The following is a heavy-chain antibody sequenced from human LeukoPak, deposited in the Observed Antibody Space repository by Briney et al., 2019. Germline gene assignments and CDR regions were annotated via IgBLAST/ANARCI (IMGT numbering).Heavy chain of an antibody. V-gene: IGHV4-39*07. CDR2: IYYSGST. CDR3: ARCGYIYGSLPYYYMDV. J-gene: IGHJ6*03. CDR1: GGSISSSSYY. Sequence: PSETLSLTCTVSGGSISSSSYYWGWIRQPPGKGLEWIGTIYYSGSTYYNPSLKSRVTISVDTSKNQFSLKLSSVTAADTAVYYCARCGYIYGSLPYYYMDVWGKGTTVTISS. D-gene: IGHD5-18*01.